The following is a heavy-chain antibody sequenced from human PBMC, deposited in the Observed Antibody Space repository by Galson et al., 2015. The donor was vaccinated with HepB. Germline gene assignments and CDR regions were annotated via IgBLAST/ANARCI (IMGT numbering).Heavy chain of an antibody. Sequence: SVKVSCKASGYIFTNFAMNWVRQAPGQGLEWMGWIDTTTRNLTYAQGFTGRVVFSLDTSVSTAYLHISSLRAEDTAVYYCARTPYYGSERFYNAWFDPWGQGTLVTVSS. V-gene: IGHV7-4-1*02. D-gene: IGHD3-10*01. CDR3: ARTPYYGSERFYNAWFDP. CDR2: IDTTTRNL. CDR1: GYIFTNFA. J-gene: IGHJ5*02.